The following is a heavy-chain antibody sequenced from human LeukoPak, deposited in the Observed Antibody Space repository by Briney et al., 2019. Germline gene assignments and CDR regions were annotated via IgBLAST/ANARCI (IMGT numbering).Heavy chain of an antibody. J-gene: IGHJ6*02. V-gene: IGHV3-48*04. Sequence: GGSLRLSCAASGFTFSSYGMNWVRQAPGKGLEWVSYISSSSSTIYYADSVKGRFTISRDNRKNLLHLQMNSLRPDDSAVYYCVKDLGSAITSALALDVWGQGTTVTVSS. CDR2: ISSSSSTI. D-gene: IGHD2-15*01. CDR3: VKDLGSAITSALALDV. CDR1: GFTFSSYG.